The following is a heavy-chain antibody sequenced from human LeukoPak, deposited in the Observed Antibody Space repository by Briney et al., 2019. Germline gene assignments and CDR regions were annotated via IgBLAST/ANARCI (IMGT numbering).Heavy chain of an antibody. J-gene: IGHJ6*02. V-gene: IGHV1-18*01. CDR1: GYTFTSYG. CDR2: ISAYNGNP. CDR3: ARDRDTYYDFWSGYSYYYYYGMDV. Sequence: GASVKVSCKASGYTFTSYGISWVRQAPGQGLEWMGWISAYNGNPKYAQKLQGRVTMTTDTSTSTADMELRSLRSDDTAVYYCARDRDTYYDFWSGYSYYYYYGMDVWGQGTTVTVSS. D-gene: IGHD3-3*01.